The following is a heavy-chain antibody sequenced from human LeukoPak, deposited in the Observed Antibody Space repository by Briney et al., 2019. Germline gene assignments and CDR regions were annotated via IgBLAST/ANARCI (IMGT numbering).Heavy chain of an antibody. V-gene: IGHV4-34*01. CDR2: INHSGST. CDR3: ASTERCSTTCPLDY. CDR1: GESFSGYY. D-gene: IGHD2-2*01. Sequence: SETLSLTCTVYGESFSGYYWSWIRQPPGKGLEWIGEINHSGSTNYNPSLKSQVIISLDTSKNQFSLKLSSMTAADTAVYYCASTERCSTTCPLDYWGQGTLVTVSS. J-gene: IGHJ4*02.